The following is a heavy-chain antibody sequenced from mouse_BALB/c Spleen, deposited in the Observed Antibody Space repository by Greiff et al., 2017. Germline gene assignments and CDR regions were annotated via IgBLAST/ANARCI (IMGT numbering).Heavy chain of an antibody. CDR3: AREMSGPWFAY. V-gene: IGHV2-9*02. CDR2: IWAGGST. D-gene: IGHD1-3*01. Sequence: VKLMESGPGLVAPSQSLSITCTVSGFSLTSYGVHWVRQPPGKGLEWLGVIWAGGSTNYNSALMSRLSISKDNSKSQVFLKMNSLQTDDTAMYYCAREMSGPWFAYWGQGTLVTVSA. J-gene: IGHJ3*01. CDR1: GFSLTSYG.